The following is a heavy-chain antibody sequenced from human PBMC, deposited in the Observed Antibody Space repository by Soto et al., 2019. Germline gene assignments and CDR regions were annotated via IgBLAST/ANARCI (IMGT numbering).Heavy chain of an antibody. CDR1: GFTFSNYA. Sequence: EVQLLESGGGLVQPGGSLTLSCVASGFTFSNYAMSWVRQALGKGLEWVSAISGSDGSTYYADSVKGRFTISRDNSKNTLYLQMNSLRAEDTAVYYCAKDSRVTMVRGVIIPPGYWGQGTLVIVSS. J-gene: IGHJ4*02. V-gene: IGHV3-23*01. D-gene: IGHD3-10*01. CDR3: AKDSRVTMVRGVIIPPGY. CDR2: ISGSDGST.